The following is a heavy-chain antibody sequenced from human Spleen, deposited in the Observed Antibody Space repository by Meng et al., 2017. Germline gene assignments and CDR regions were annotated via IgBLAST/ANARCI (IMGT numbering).Heavy chain of an antibody. D-gene: IGHD2-2*01. V-gene: IGHV1-69*05. CDR3: ARDPCSSTSCSGWFDP. CDR1: GGSFSTYA. J-gene: IGHJ5*02. CDR2: IIPLFGTA. Sequence: SVKVSCKPSGGSFSTYAITWVRQAPGQGLEWMGGIIPLFGTANYAQKFQGRVTMTRDTSTSTVYMELSSLRSEDTAVYYCARDPCSSTSCSGWFDPWGQGTLVTVSS.